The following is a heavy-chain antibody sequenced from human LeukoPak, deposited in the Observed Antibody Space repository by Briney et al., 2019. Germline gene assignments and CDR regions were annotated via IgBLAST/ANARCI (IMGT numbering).Heavy chain of an antibody. J-gene: IGHJ4*02. CDR3: AIMEAAARDY. V-gene: IGHV3-66*01. CDR1: GFTVSSNY. CDR2: IYSGGST. Sequence: PGGSLRLSCAASGFTVSSNYMSWVRQAPGKGLEWVSVIYSGGSTYYADSVKDRFTISRDNSKNTLYLQMNSLRAEDTAVYYCAIMEAAARDYWGQGTLVTVSS. D-gene: IGHD6-13*01.